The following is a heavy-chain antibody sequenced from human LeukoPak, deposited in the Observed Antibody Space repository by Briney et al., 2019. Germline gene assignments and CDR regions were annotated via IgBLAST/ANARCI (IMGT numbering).Heavy chain of an antibody. V-gene: IGHV3-33*01. CDR1: GFSFSSYG. CDR3: AREVCGGDCPFDY. J-gene: IGHJ4*02. CDR2: IWYDGSNK. D-gene: IGHD2-21*02. Sequence: PGRSLRLSCAVSGFSFSSYGMHWVRQAPGKGLKLVAVIWYDGSNKYYADSVKSRFTISRDNSKNTLYLQMNSLRAEDTAVYYCAREVCGGDCPFDYWGQGTLVTVSS.